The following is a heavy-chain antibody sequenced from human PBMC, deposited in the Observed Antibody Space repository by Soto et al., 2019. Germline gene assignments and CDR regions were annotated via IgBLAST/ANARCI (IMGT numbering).Heavy chain of an antibody. CDR1: GFTFSSYA. Sequence: ESGGGVVQPGRSLRLSCAASGFTFSSYAMHWVRQAPGKGLEWVAVISYDGSNKYYADSVKGRFTISRDNSKNTLYLQMNSLRAEDTAVYYCARDLAGVSRYYYYGMDVWGQGTTVTVSS. CDR2: ISYDGSNK. J-gene: IGHJ6*02. V-gene: IGHV3-30-3*01. CDR3: ARDLAGVSRYYYYGMDV. D-gene: IGHD6-13*01.